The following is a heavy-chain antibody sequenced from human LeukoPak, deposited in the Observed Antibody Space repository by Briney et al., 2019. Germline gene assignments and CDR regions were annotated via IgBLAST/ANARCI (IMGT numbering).Heavy chain of an antibody. CDR1: GESFSGFY. J-gene: IGHJ4*02. CDR2: INHSGDI. CDR3: ARGSSDSSSWYVLYY. V-gene: IGHV4-34*01. Sequence: SETLSLTCGVYGESFSGFYWSWIRQTPGKGLQWIGEINHSGDINYNPSLESRVTISVDTSKRQFSLRLSSVTAADTAVYYCARGSSDSSSWYVLYYWGQGTLVTVSS. D-gene: IGHD6-13*01.